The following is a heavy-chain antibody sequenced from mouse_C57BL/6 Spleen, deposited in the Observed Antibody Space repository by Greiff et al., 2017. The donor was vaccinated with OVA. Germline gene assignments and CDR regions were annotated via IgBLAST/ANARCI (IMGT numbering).Heavy chain of an antibody. J-gene: IGHJ2*01. Sequence: EVQVVESEGGLVQPGSSMKLSCTASGFTFSDYYMAWVRQVPEKGLEWVANINYDGSSTYYLDSLKSRFIISRDNAKNILYLQMSSLKSEDTATYYCARDGGYSNPFDYWGQGTTLTVSS. D-gene: IGHD2-5*01. V-gene: IGHV5-16*01. CDR2: INYDGSST. CDR1: GFTFSDYY. CDR3: ARDGGYSNPFDY.